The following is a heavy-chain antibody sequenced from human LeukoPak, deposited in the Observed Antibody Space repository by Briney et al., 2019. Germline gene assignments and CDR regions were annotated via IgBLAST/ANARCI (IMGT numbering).Heavy chain of an antibody. Sequence: PGGSLRLSCAASGFTFSTYSMNWVRQAPGKGLEWVSSISSSSNYIYYADSVKGRFTISRDNSKNTLYLQMNSLKAEDTAIYYCARPNSASAYSPLDYWGQGTLVTVSS. CDR1: GFTFSTYS. CDR3: ARPNSASAYSPLDY. CDR2: ISSSSNYI. J-gene: IGHJ4*02. D-gene: IGHD1-26*01. V-gene: IGHV3-21*04.